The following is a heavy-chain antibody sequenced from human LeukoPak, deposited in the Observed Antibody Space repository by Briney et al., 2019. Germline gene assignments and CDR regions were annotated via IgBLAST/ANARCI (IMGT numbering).Heavy chain of an antibody. D-gene: IGHD3-16*02. CDR3: TTVRPSYDYDYVWGSYRPPPDY. J-gene: IGHJ4*02. CDR2: IKSKTDGGTT. V-gene: IGHV3-15*01. Sequence: GGSLRLSCAASGFTFTSYNMDWVRQAPGKGLEWVGRIKSKTDGGTTDYAAPVRGRFTISRDDSKNTLYLQMNSLKTEDTAVYYCTTVRPSYDYDYVWGSYRPPPDYWGQGTLVTVSS. CDR1: GFTFTSYN.